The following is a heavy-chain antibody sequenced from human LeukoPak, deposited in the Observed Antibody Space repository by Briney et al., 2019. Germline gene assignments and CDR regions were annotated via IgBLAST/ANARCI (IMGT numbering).Heavy chain of an antibody. CDR3: ARAHSSSWYGNWFDP. V-gene: IGHV4-4*07. D-gene: IGHD6-13*01. Sequence: SETLSLTCTVSGGSISSYYWSWIRQPAGKGLEWIGRIYTSGSTNYNPSLKSRVTTSVDTSKNQFSLKLSSVTAADTTLYYCARAHSSSWYGNWFDPWGQGTLVTVSS. J-gene: IGHJ5*02. CDR1: GGSISSYY. CDR2: IYTSGST.